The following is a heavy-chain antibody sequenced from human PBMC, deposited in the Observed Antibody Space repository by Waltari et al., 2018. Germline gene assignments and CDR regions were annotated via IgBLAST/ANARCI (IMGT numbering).Heavy chain of an antibody. CDR1: GFTFSSYW. J-gene: IGHJ4*02. CDR3: ARGDSSNWDHFFDY. V-gene: IGHV3-7*01. Sequence: HLVESGGGLVQPGGSLRLSCAASGFTFSSYWMNWVRQAPGKGLEWVANIKQDESERNLVDSVKGRFTISRDNAQSSLYLQMNRLRVEDTAVYYCARGDSSNWDHFFDYWGQGTLVTVSS. D-gene: IGHD4-4*01. CDR2: IKQDESER.